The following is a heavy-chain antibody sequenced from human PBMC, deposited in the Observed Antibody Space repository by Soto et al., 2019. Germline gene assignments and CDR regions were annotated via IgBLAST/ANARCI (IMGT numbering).Heavy chain of an antibody. J-gene: IGHJ5*02. Sequence: LSLTCAVSGYSISSGYYWGWIRQPPGKGLEWIGSIYHSGSTYYNPSLKSRVTISVDTSKNQFSLKLSSVTAADTAVYYCARDKDYDFWGGTFDPWGQGTLVTVSS. CDR2: IYHSGST. D-gene: IGHD3-3*01. V-gene: IGHV4-38-2*02. CDR3: ARDKDYDFWGGTFDP. CDR1: GYSISSGYY.